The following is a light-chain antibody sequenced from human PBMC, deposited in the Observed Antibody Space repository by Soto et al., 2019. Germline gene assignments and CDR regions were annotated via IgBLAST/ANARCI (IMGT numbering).Light chain of an antibody. CDR1: QSVSRN. J-gene: IGKJ5*01. CDR3: QQYKNWPLIT. V-gene: IGKV3-15*01. CDR2: DAS. Sequence: EIMLTQSPATLSVSLGERATLSCRASQSVSRNLAWYQQKPDQAPRLLIYDASTRATGLPARFSGSGSGTEFTLTVSSLQSEDFAVYYCQQYKNWPLITFGQGTRLEI.